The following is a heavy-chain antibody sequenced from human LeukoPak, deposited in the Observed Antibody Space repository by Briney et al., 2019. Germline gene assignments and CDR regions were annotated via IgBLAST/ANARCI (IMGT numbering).Heavy chain of an antibody. V-gene: IGHV3-7*03. CDR2: IKKDGSQK. CDR3: ARVGWELLNLHFDP. D-gene: IGHD1-26*01. CDR1: GFTFSDKW. Sequence: GGSLRLSCVGSGFTFSDKWMSWVRQAPGKGPEWVASIKKDGSQKYYVDSVKGRFTISRDNAQNSLYLQMSSLRVEDTAIYSCARVGWELLNLHFDPWGQGTLVTVSS. J-gene: IGHJ5*02.